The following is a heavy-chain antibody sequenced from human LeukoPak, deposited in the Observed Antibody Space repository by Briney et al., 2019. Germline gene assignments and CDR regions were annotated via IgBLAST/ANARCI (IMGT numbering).Heavy chain of an antibody. J-gene: IGHJ4*02. V-gene: IGHV3-21*01. CDR3: ARDAKIAPVAGFYY. CDR2: ISSSSSYI. CDR1: GFTFSSYS. Sequence: GGSPRLSCAASGFTFSSYSMNWVRQAPGQGLEWVTSISSSSSYIYYADSVKGRFTISSDNARYSLYLQMNSLRAEDTAVYYCARDAKIAPVAGFYYWGQGTLVTVSS. D-gene: IGHD6-19*01.